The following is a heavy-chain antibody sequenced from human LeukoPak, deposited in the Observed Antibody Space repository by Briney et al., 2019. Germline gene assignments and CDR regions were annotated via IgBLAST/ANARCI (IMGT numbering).Heavy chain of an antibody. CDR1: GFTFSDYS. J-gene: IGHJ4*02. V-gene: IGHV3-48*01. CDR2: ITSTSDTI. Sequence: GGSLRLSCEASGFTFSDYSMNWVRQAPGEGLEWLSYITSTSDTIYYADFVKGRFTSSRDNAKNSVYLQMNSLRAEDTAVYYCARSSGYPFFDYWGQGTLVTVSS. CDR3: ARSSGYPFFDY. D-gene: IGHD3-22*01.